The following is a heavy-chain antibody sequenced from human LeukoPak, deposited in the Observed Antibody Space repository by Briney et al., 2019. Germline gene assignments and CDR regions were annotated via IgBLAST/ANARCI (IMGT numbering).Heavy chain of an antibody. CDR1: GGSFSGYY. V-gene: IGHV4-34*01. D-gene: IGHD2-15*01. CDR2: INHSGST. J-gene: IGHJ4*02. Sequence: SETLSLTCAVYGGSFSGYYWSWIRQPPGKGLEWIGEINHSGSTNYNPSLKSRVTISVDTSKNQFSLKLSSVTAADTAVYYCARGRVEGSGGSCYYDYWGQGTLVTVSS. CDR3: ARGRVEGSGGSCYYDY.